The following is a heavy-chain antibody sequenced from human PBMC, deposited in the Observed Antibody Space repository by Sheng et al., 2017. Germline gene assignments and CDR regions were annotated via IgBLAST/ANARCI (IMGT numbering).Heavy chain of an antibody. V-gene: IGHV1-18*01. CDR2: ISAYNGNT. J-gene: IGHJ6*03. D-gene: IGHD3-10*01. CDR1: GYTFTSYG. CDR3: ARERQLLWFGELLYTPTGDYYYYYMDV. Sequence: QVQLVQSGAEVKKPGASVKVSCKASGYTFTSYGISWVRQAPGQGLEWMGWISAYNGNTNYAQKLQGRVTMTTDTSTSTAYMELRSLRSDDTAVYYCARERQLLWFGELLYTPTGDYYYYYMDVWGKGTTVTVSS.